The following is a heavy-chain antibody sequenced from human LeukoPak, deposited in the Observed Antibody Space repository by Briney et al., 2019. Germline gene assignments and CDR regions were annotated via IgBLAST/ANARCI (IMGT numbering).Heavy chain of an antibody. D-gene: IGHD3-3*01. Sequence: EWMVWISAHNGNTNCAQKLQGGVTMTTDTSTSTAYMELRSLRSDDTAVYYCARAQDRSITMFGVVADYWGQGTLVTVSS. CDR2: ISAHNGNT. CDR3: ARAQDRSITMFGVVADY. J-gene: IGHJ4*02. V-gene: IGHV1-18*01.